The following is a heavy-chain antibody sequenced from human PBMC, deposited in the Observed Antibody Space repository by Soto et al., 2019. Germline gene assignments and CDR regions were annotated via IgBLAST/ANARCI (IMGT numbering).Heavy chain of an antibody. CDR3: ARNIIDPYYGPYSDY. D-gene: IGHD1-26*01. J-gene: IGHJ4*02. Sequence: PGESLKISCKGSGYSFTSYWISWVRQMPGKGLEWMGRIDPSDSYTNYSPSFQGHVTISADKSISTAYLQWSSLKASDTAMYYCARNIIDPYYGPYSDYWGQGTLVTVAS. CDR1: GYSFTSYW. CDR2: IDPSDSYT. V-gene: IGHV5-10-1*01.